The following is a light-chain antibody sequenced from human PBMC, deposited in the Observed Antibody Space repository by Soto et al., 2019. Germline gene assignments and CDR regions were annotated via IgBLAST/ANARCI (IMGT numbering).Light chain of an antibody. CDR3: QQYGSSLRT. V-gene: IGKV3-20*01. J-gene: IGKJ1*01. CDR1: QSVSSSY. CDR2: GAS. Sequence: EIVLTQSPGTLSLSPGERATLSCRASQSVSSSYLAWYQQKTGQAPRLLIYGASSRATGVPERFSGSGSGKDFTLTISTLEPEDFAVYYCQQYGSSLRTFGQGTTVEIK.